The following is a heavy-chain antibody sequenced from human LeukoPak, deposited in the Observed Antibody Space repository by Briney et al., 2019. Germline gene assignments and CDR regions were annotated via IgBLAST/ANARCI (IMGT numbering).Heavy chain of an antibody. CDR2: IYTSGST. V-gene: IGHV4-4*07. J-gene: IGHJ5*02. CDR1: GGSISTYY. CDR3: ARGSQTGTTLNWFDP. Sequence: SETLSLTCTVPGGSISTYYWSWIRQPAGKGLEWIGQIYTSGSTNYNPSLKSRVTMSMDTSKNQFSLKLNSVTAADTAVYYCARGSQTGTTLNWFDPWGQGTLVTVSS. D-gene: IGHD1-1*01.